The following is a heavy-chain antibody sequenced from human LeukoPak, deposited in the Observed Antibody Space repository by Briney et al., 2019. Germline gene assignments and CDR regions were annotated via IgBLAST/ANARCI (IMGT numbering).Heavy chain of an antibody. V-gene: IGHV1-18*04. D-gene: IGHD2-2*01. CDR1: RYTFTTYG. CDR3: ARTGGDCSSTSCYRNWFDP. Sequence: ASVKVSCKASRYTFTTYGISWVRQAAGQGLEWMGWISGYNGNTKYAQKVQGRVTMTTDTSTSTAYMELRSLRSDDTAVYYCARTGGDCSSTSCYRNWFDPWGQGTLVTVSS. CDR2: ISGYNGNT. J-gene: IGHJ5*02.